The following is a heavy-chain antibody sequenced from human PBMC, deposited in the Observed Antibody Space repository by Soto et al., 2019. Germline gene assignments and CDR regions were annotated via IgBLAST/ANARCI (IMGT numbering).Heavy chain of an antibody. D-gene: IGHD3-22*01. CDR2: MSGSGGRT. J-gene: IGHJ4*02. Sequence: EGSLRLSCAASGFTCRTSAMSWVRQAPGRGLEWVSGMSGSGGRTYYADSMKGRFTIYRDNSKNTGKLHMKGLRVDQTSVDSCARDIGYFDSSDSYYFDYWGQGTLVTVSS. CDR1: GFTCRTSA. V-gene: IGHV3-23*01. CDR3: ARDIGYFDSSDSYYFDY.